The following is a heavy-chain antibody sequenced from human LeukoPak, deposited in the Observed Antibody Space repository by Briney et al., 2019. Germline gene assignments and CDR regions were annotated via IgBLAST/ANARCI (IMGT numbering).Heavy chain of an antibody. V-gene: IGHV3-15*01. Sequence: PGGSLTLSCAAYGFTFINAWMSWVRQAPGKGREWVGRIKSRADGETTDYAAPVKGRFTISRDNSKNTLQMNSLKIEDTAVYYCTTEYEGSGSAFDIWGQGTMVTVSS. CDR1: GFTFINAW. CDR2: IKSRADGETT. J-gene: IGHJ3*02. D-gene: IGHD1-26*01. CDR3: TTEYEGSGSAFDI.